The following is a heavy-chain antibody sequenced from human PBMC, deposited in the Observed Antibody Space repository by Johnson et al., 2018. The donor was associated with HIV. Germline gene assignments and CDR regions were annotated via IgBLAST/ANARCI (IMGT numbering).Heavy chain of an antibody. V-gene: IGHV3-11*01. D-gene: IGHD6-13*01. CDR1: GFTFSDYY. CDR3: AKDTHTGYTSSWYDGDAFDI. J-gene: IGHJ3*02. Sequence: QMLLVESGGGLVKPGGSLRLSCAASGFTFSDYYMSWIRQAPGKGLEWVSYISSSGSTIYYADSLKGRFTISRDNAKNSLYLQMNSLRAEDTALYYCAKDTHTGYTSSWYDGDAFDIWGQGTMVTVSS. CDR2: ISSSGSTI.